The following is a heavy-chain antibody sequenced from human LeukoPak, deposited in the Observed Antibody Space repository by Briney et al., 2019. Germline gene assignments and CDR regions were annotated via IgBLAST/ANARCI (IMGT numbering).Heavy chain of an antibody. D-gene: IGHD3-10*01. CDR1: GFTFRSYA. CDR3: AKDWSEFPGTFDY. Sequence: SGGSLRLSCEASGFTFRSYAMNWVRQAPGKGLEWVSGTSGSAGSTYYADSVKGRFTISRDNSKNTLYLQMNSLRAGDTAVYYCAKDWSEFPGTFDYWGQGTLVTVSS. CDR2: TSGSAGST. J-gene: IGHJ4*02. V-gene: IGHV3-23*01.